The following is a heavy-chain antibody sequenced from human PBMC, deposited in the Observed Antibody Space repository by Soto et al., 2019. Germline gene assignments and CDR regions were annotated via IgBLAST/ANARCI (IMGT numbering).Heavy chain of an antibody. D-gene: IGHD3-10*01. CDR1: GGSFSGYY. J-gene: IGHJ4*02. CDR3: ARPRGDGYNYFDY. Sequence: SETLSLTCAVYGGSFSGYYWSWIRQPPGKGLEWIGEINHSGSTNYNPSLKSRVTISVDTSKNQFSLKLSSVTAADTAVYYCARPRGDGYNYFDYWGQGTLVTVSS. V-gene: IGHV4-34*01. CDR2: INHSGST.